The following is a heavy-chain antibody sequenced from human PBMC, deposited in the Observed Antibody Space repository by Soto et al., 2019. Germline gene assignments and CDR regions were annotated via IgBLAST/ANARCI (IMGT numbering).Heavy chain of an antibody. J-gene: IGHJ6*02. Sequence: WASVKVSCKASGYTFTSYAMHWVRQAPGQRLEWMGWINAGNGNTKYSQKFQGRVTITRDTSASTAYMELSSLRSEDTAVYYCARGVGYYDFWSGYLLLGYYYGMDVWGQGTTVTVSS. CDR2: INAGNGNT. D-gene: IGHD3-3*01. CDR1: GYTFTSYA. CDR3: ARGVGYYDFWSGYLLLGYYYGMDV. V-gene: IGHV1-3*01.